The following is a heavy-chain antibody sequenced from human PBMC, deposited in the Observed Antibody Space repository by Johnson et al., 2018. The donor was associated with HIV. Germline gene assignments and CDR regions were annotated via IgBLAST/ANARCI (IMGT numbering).Heavy chain of an antibody. J-gene: IGHJ3*02. D-gene: IGHD3-16*01. V-gene: IGHV3-9*01. CDR3: ARGNLYYSTDAFEI. CDR1: GFTFDDYA. CDR2: INWNGGST. Sequence: VQLVESGGGLVQPGRSLRLSCAASGFTFDDYAMHWVRQAPGKGLEWVSGINWNGGSTGYADSVKGRFTISRDNAKNSLYLQMNSLRAEDTAVYYCARGNLYYSTDAFEIWGQGTMLTVSS.